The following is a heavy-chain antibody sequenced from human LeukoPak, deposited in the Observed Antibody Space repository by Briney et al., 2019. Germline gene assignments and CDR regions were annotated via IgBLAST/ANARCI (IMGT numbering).Heavy chain of an antibody. Sequence: SSVTVSCKASGGTFSSYANSWVRQAPGQGLEWVGGIIPIVGTENYAHKFQGRITITTAQSKSTVYLDLSSLRSEDTAVYYCARVFRDFCCCYYYYMDVWGKGTTVTVSS. CDR2: IIPIVGTE. V-gene: IGHV1-69*05. CDR3: ARVFRDFCCCYYYYMDV. D-gene: IGHD3-3*01. CDR1: GGTFSSYA. J-gene: IGHJ6*03.